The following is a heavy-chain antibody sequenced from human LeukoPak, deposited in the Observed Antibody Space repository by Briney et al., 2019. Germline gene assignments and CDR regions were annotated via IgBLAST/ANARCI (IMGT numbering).Heavy chain of an antibody. CDR1: GFTFSSYG. CDR3: AKDRVGYFDY. V-gene: IGHV3-30*02. D-gene: IGHD2-2*01. J-gene: IGHJ4*02. CDR2: IRYDGSNK. Sequence: GGSLRLSCAASGFTFSSYGMHWVSQAPGKGLEWVAFIRYDGSNKYYADSVKGRFTISRDNSKNTLYLQMNSLRAEDTAVYYCAKDRVGYFDYWGQGTLVTVSS.